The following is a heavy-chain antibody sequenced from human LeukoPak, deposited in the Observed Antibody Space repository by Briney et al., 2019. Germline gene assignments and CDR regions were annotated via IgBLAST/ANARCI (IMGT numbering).Heavy chain of an antibody. J-gene: IGHJ4*02. D-gene: IGHD6-13*01. CDR3: AKMGGQQLDPFDY. CDR1: GLTFSSYA. V-gene: IGHV3-23*01. CDR2: ISGSGGST. Sequence: GGSLRLSCAASGLTFSSYAMSWVRQAPGKGLEWVSAISGSGGSTYYADSVKGRFTISRDNSKNTLYLQMNSLRAEDTAVYYCAKMGGQQLDPFDYWGQGTLVTVSS.